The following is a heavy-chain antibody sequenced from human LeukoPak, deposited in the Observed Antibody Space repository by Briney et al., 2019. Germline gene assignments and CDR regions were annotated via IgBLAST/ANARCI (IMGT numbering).Heavy chain of an antibody. D-gene: IGHD2-2*01. CDR3: ARGIPAPQGLDAFDI. J-gene: IGHJ3*02. V-gene: IGHV1-2*02. CDR1: GYTFTGYY. Sequence: ASVTVSCKTSGYTFTGYYMHWVRQAPGQGVEWMGWMNPNSGGTNYAQDFQGRVTMTRDTSISTAYMELSRLRSDDKAVYYCARGIPAPQGLDAFDIWGQGTMVTVSS. CDR2: MNPNSGGT.